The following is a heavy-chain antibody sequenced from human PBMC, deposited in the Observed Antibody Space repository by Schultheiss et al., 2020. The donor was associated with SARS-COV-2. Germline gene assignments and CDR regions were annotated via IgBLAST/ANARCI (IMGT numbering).Heavy chain of an antibody. CDR2: IYYSGST. V-gene: IGHV4-39*01. CDR1: GGSISSSSYY. Sequence: SQTLSLTCTVSGGSISSSSYYWGWIRQPPGKGLEWIGSIYYSGSTYYNPSLKSRVTISVDTSKNQFSLKLSSVTAADTAVYYCASQRPYSGRGYWGQGTLVTVSS. D-gene: IGHD1-26*01. CDR3: ASQRPYSGRGY. J-gene: IGHJ4*02.